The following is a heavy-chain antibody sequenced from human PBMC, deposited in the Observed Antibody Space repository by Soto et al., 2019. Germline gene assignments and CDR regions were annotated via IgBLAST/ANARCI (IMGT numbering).Heavy chain of an antibody. CDR3: ARGRPVPAAKGNNWFDP. V-gene: IGHV4-34*01. CDR1: GGSFSGYY. CDR2: INHSGST. D-gene: IGHD2-2*01. J-gene: IGHJ5*02. Sequence: SETLSLTCAVYGGSFSGYYWSWIRQPPGKGLEWIGEINHSGSTNYNPSLKSRVTILVDTSKNQFSLNLSSVTAADTAVYYCARGRPVPAAKGNNWFDPWGQGTLVTVSS.